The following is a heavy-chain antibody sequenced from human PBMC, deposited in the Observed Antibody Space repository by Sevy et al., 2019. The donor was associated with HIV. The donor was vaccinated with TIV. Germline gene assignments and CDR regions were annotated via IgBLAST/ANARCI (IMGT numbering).Heavy chain of an antibody. D-gene: IGHD2-2*01. CDR2: IIPIFRTA. Sequence: ASVKVSCKASGGTFSSYAISWVRQAPGQWLEWMGGIIPIFRTANYAQKFQGRVTITADESTSTAYMELSSLTSEDTAVYYCARCGAIVVVPAAIQYYYYYYGMDVWGQGTTVTVSS. CDR1: GGTFSSYA. V-gene: IGHV1-69*13. J-gene: IGHJ6*02. CDR3: ARCGAIVVVPAAIQYYYYYYGMDV.